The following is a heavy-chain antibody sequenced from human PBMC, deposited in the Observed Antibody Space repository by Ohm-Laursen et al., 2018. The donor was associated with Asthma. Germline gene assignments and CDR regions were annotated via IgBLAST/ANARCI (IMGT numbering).Heavy chain of an antibody. V-gene: IGHV3-74*01. J-gene: IGHJ4*02. CDR1: GFTLGDYF. CDR2: LFPDGRRT. CDR3: ARGNLEGLL. Sequence: SLRLSCTASGFTLGDYFMHWVRQGPGEGLHWISHLFPDGRRTNYAAAVRGRFTISRGDAQNTLYLQMNSLTVADTAVYYCARGNLEGLLWGQGTLVTVSS. D-gene: IGHD3-10*01.